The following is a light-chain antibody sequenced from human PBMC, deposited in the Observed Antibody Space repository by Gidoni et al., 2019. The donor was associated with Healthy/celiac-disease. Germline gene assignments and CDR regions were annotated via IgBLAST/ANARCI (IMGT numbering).Light chain of an antibody. CDR2: AAS. CDR3: QQSYSTPRYT. J-gene: IGKJ2*01. CDR1: QSISSY. V-gene: IGKV1-39*01. Sequence: DIQMTQSPSSLSASVGDRVTITCRASQSISSYLNWYQQKPGKAPKLLIYAASSLQSGVPSRFSGSRSGTDFTLTISSLQPEDFATYYCQQSYSTPRYTFGQXTKLEIK.